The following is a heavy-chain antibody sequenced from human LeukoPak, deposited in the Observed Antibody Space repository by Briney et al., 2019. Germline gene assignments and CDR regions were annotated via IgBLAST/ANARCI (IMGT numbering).Heavy chain of an antibody. V-gene: IGHV1-2*02. D-gene: IGHD3-9*01. CDR1: GYTFTGYY. CDR2: INPNSGGT. J-gene: IGHJ6*03. Sequence: GASVKVSCKASGYTFTGYYMHWVRQAPGQGLEWMGWINPNSGGTNYAQKFQGRVTMTRDTSISTAYMELSRLRSDDTAVYYCARTYYDILTGYYRNYYYMDVWGKGTTVTVSS. CDR3: ARTYYDILTGYYRNYYYMDV.